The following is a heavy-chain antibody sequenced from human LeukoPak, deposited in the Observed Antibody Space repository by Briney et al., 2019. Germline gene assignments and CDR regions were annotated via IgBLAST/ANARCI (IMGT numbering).Heavy chain of an antibody. J-gene: IGHJ4*02. Sequence: GSLRLSCAASGFTFSDHYMDWVRQAPGKGLEWVGRTRNKANSYTTEYAASVKGRFTISRGDSKNSLYLQMNSLKTEDTAVYYCARGRGRMNYYFDYWGQGTLVTVSS. D-gene: IGHD1-7*01. CDR3: ARGRGRMNYYFDY. CDR1: GFTFSDHY. CDR2: TRNKANSYTT. V-gene: IGHV3-72*01.